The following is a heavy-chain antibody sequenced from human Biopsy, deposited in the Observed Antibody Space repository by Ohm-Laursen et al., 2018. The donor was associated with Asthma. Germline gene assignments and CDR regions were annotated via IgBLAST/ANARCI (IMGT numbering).Heavy chain of an antibody. Sequence: TQTLTLTCTVSGFSLRNARMGVTWIRQPPGKALEWLAHIFSNDEKSHSTSLKSRITISKDTAKSQVVLTMSNMDPMDTATYYCARVVNYDFRSGYWFDPWGQGTLVTVSS. J-gene: IGHJ5*02. CDR2: IFSNDEK. D-gene: IGHD3-3*01. CDR1: GFSLRNARMG. CDR3: ARVVNYDFRSGYWFDP. V-gene: IGHV2-26*01.